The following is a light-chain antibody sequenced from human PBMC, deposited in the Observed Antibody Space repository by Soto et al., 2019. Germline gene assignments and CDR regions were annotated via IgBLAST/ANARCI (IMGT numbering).Light chain of an antibody. Sequence: SVLTQPASVSGSPGQSITISCTGTSSDVGSYNVVSWYQQHPGKAPKLIIYEVTKRPSGVSNRFSGSKSGNTASLTISGLQAEDEADYYCCSYAGGTSVFGTGTKLTVL. J-gene: IGLJ1*01. CDR1: SSDVGSYNV. V-gene: IGLV2-23*02. CDR2: EVT. CDR3: CSYAGGTSV.